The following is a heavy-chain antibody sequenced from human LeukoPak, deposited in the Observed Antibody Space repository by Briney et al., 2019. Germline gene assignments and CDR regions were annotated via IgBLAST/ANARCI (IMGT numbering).Heavy chain of an antibody. CDR3: AREAVAGTSDFDY. D-gene: IGHD6-19*01. Sequence: GASVKVSCKASGYTFTGYYTHWVRQAPGQGLEWMGWINPNSGGTNYAQKFQGWVTMTRDTSISTAYMELSRLRSDDTAVYYCAREAVAGTSDFDYWGQGTLVTVSS. V-gene: IGHV1-2*04. CDR1: GYTFTGYY. CDR2: INPNSGGT. J-gene: IGHJ4*02.